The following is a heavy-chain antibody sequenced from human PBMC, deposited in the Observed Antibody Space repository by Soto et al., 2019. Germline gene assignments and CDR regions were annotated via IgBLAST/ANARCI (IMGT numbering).Heavy chain of an antibody. D-gene: IGHD2-15*01. CDR1: GFTFTIYA. J-gene: IGHJ4*02. CDR2: ISDSGGST. Sequence: EVQLLESGGGLVQPGGSLRLSCAASGFTFTIYAMSWVRQAPGKGLEWVSAISDSGGSTYYADSVKGRFTISRDNSKNTLYLQMNSLRAEDTAVYYCASGGSTNRYCDYWGQGTLVTVSS. CDR3: ASGGSTNRYCDY. V-gene: IGHV3-23*01.